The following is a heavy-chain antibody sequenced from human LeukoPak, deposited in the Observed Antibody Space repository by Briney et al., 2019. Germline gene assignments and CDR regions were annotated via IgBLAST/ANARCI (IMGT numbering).Heavy chain of an antibody. CDR2: ISSSSSYI. CDR3: ARDFRDSSRGGDAFDI. CDR1: GLTFSSYS. Sequence: GGSLRLSCAASGLTFSSYSMNWVRQAPGKGLEWVSSISSSSSYIYYADSVKGRFTISRDNAKNSLYLQMNSLRAEDTAVYYCARDFRDSSRGGDAFDIWGQWTMVTVSS. J-gene: IGHJ3*02. V-gene: IGHV3-21*01. D-gene: IGHD6-19*01.